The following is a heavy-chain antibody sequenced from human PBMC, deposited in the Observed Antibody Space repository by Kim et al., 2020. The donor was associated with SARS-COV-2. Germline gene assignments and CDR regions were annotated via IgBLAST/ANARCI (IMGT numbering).Heavy chain of an antibody. CDR2: IWYDGSNK. D-gene: IGHD2-8*02. J-gene: IGHJ6*02. CDR1: GFTFSSYG. Sequence: GGSLRLSCAASGFTFSSYGMHWVRQAPGKGLEWVAVIWYDGSNKYYADSVKGRFTISRDNSKNTLYLQMNSLRAEDTAVYYCARDLTPPGILDYYYGMDVWGQGTTVTVSS. V-gene: IGHV3-33*01. CDR3: ARDLTPPGILDYYYGMDV.